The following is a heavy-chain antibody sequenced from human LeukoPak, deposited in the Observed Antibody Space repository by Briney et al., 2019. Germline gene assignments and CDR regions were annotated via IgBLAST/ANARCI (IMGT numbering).Heavy chain of an antibody. CDR1: GFTFDDYA. CDR3: AKDSGIAAGILDY. V-gene: IGHV3-9*01. Sequence: GGSLRLSCAASGFTFDDYAMHWVRQAPGKGLEWVSGISWNSGSIGYADSVKGRFTISRDNAKNSLYLQMNSLRAEDTALYYCAKDSGIAAGILDYWGQGTLVTVSS. J-gene: IGHJ4*02. D-gene: IGHD6-13*01. CDR2: ISWNSGSI.